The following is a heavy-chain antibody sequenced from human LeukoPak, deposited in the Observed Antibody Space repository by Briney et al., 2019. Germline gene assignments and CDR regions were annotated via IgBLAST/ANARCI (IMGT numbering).Heavy chain of an antibody. V-gene: IGHV3-30-3*01. J-gene: IGHJ4*02. CDR2: ISYHGSNK. CDR1: GFTFSSYA. CDR3: ARVILPAATDC. Sequence: GGSLRLSCAASGFTFSSYAMHWVRQAPGKGLEWVAVISYHGSNKYYADSVKGRFTISRDNAKNSLYLQMNSLRAEDTAVYYCARVILPAATDCWGQGTLVIVSS. D-gene: IGHD2-2*01.